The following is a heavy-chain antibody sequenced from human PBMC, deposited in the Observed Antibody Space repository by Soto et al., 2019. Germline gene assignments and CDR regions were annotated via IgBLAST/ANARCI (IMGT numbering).Heavy chain of an antibody. J-gene: IGHJ6*02. D-gene: IGHD2-15*01. Sequence: EVQLVESGGGLIQPGGSLRLSCAASGFTVSSNYMSWVRQAPGKGLEWVSVIYSGGSTYYADSVKGRFTISRDNSKNTVYLQMNSLSAEDTAVYYCAIDFDEHRWPNGMAVWVQGTTVTVSS. CDR3: AIDFDEHRWPNGMAV. CDR1: GFTVSSNY. V-gene: IGHV3-53*01. CDR2: IYSGGST.